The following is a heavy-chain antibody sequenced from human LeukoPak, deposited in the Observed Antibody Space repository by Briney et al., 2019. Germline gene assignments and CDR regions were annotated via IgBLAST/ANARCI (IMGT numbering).Heavy chain of an antibody. Sequence: ASVKVSCKASGGSFSNYTISWLRQTPGQGLEWMGGIIPIFGTANYAQNFQGRVTITADKFTSTAYMELSSLRSEDTAVYYCARMHSSSWYGNYFDYWGQGTLVTVSS. J-gene: IGHJ4*02. V-gene: IGHV1-69*06. CDR2: IIPIFGTA. CDR3: ARMHSSSWYGNYFDY. CDR1: GGSFSNYT. D-gene: IGHD6-13*01.